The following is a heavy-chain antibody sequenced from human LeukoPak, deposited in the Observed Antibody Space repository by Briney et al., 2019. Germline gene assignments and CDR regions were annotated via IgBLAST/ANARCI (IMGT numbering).Heavy chain of an antibody. Sequence: PSETLSLTCAVYGGSFSGYYWSWIRQPPGKGLGWIGEINHSGSTNYNPSLKSRVTISVDTSKNQFSLKLSSVTAADTAVYYCASQRKCSSTSCYKRFDYWGQGTLVTVSS. D-gene: IGHD2-2*02. CDR2: INHSGST. V-gene: IGHV4-34*01. CDR1: GGSFSGYY. CDR3: ASQRKCSSTSCYKRFDY. J-gene: IGHJ4*02.